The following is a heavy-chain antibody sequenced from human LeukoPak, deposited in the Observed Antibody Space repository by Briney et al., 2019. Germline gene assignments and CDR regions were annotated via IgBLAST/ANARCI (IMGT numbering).Heavy chain of an antibody. D-gene: IGHD4-23*01. CDR3: ARDGVVNRRGVDY. CDR1: GGSISSYY. Sequence: KPSETLSLTCTVSGGSISSYYWSWIRQPPGKGLEWIGYIYYSGSTNYNPSLKSRVTISVDTSKNQFSLKLSSVTAADTAVYYCARDGVVNRRGVDYWGQGTLVTVSS. J-gene: IGHJ4*02. CDR2: IYYSGST. V-gene: IGHV4-59*01.